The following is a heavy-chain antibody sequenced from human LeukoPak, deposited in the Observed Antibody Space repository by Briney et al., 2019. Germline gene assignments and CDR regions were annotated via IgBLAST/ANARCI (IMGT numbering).Heavy chain of an antibody. Sequence: PGGSLRLSCAASGFTFSSYAMSWVRQAPGKGLEWVSAISGVGGSTYYADSVKGRFTISRDNSKNTLYLQMNSLRADDTAVYYCAKAIGRSGGKYFDYWGQGTLVTVSS. CDR2: ISGVGGST. J-gene: IGHJ4*02. CDR1: GFTFSSYA. V-gene: IGHV3-23*01. CDR3: AKAIGRSGGKYFDY. D-gene: IGHD1-26*01.